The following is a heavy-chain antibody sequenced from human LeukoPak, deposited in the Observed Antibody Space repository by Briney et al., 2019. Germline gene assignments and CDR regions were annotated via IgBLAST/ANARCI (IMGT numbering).Heavy chain of an antibody. V-gene: IGHV3-30-3*01. Sequence: GGSLRLSCAASGFTFSSYAMHWVRQAPGKGLEWVAVISYDGSNKCYADSVKGRFTISRDNSKNTLYLQMNSLRAEDTAVYYCARDQAGLDYWGQGTLVTVSS. J-gene: IGHJ4*02. CDR3: ARDQAGLDY. D-gene: IGHD6-19*01. CDR2: ISYDGSNK. CDR1: GFTFSSYA.